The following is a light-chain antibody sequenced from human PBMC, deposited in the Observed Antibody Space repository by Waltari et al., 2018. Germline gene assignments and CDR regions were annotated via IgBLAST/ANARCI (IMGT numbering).Light chain of an antibody. CDR1: RDSHNY. CDR3: LQYNSYPRT. Sequence: DIQMTQSQSSLSASVGDRVTITCRASRDSHNYGAWFKQKSGKAPNSLIYDASTLQSGVQSKFSGSGYGTDVTLTISSLQPEDFATYYCLQYNSYPRTFSQGTKVEIK. V-gene: IGKV1-16*02. J-gene: IGKJ1*01. CDR2: DAS.